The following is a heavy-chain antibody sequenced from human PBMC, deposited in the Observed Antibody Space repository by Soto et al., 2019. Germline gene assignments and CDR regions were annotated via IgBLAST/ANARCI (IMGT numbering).Heavy chain of an antibody. CDR3: AGFGEFVNY. J-gene: IGHJ4*01. D-gene: IGHD3-10*01. V-gene: IGHV3-30*03. CDR2: ISYDGSNK. CDR1: GFTFSSYG. Sequence: GGSLRLSCAASGFTFSSYGMHWVRQAPGKGLEWVAVISYDGSNKYHADSVKGRFTICRDNYKNKLYLQMNSLRAEATAVYYCAGFGEFVNYWGHGTLVTVSS.